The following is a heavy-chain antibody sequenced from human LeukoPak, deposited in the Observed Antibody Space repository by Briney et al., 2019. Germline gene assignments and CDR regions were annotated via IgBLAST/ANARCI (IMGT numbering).Heavy chain of an antibody. D-gene: IGHD3-10*01. Sequence: GSLRLSCTGSGFIVSSKYMGWVRQAPGKGLEWVSIIYSGGRTYYAVSVRGRFTISRDNSKTTLYLQMDSLRAEDTAVYYCATEYGSGTYYTLDYWGQGTLVTVSS. CDR2: IYSGGRT. J-gene: IGHJ4*02. CDR3: ATEYGSGTYYTLDY. V-gene: IGHV3-53*01. CDR1: GFIVSSKY.